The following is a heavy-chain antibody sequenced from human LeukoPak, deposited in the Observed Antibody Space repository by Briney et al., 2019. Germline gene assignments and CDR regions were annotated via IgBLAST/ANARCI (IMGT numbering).Heavy chain of an antibody. CDR3: AREAYDSSGPTTGWFDP. Sequence: SETLSLTCAVSGGSISSGGYSWSWIRQPPGKGLEWIGYIYHSGSTYYNPSLKSRVTIPVDRSKNQFSLKLSSVTAADTAVYYCAREAYDSSGPTTGWFDPWGQGTLVTVSS. V-gene: IGHV4-30-2*01. D-gene: IGHD3-22*01. J-gene: IGHJ5*02. CDR1: GGSISSGGYS. CDR2: IYHSGST.